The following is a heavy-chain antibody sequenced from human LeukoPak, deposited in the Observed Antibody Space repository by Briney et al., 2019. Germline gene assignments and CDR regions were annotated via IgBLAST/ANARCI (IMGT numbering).Heavy chain of an antibody. CDR2: INHSGST. J-gene: IGHJ4*02. CDR3: ARAGPYSGYGRGEGLYYFDY. Sequence: SETLSLTCTVSGGSIRSYYWSWIRQPPGKGLEWIGEINHSGSTNYNPSLKSRVTISVDTSKNQFSLKLSSVTAADTAVYYCARAGPYSGYGRGEGLYYFDYWGQGTLVTVSS. D-gene: IGHD5-12*01. CDR1: GGSIRSYY. V-gene: IGHV4-34*01.